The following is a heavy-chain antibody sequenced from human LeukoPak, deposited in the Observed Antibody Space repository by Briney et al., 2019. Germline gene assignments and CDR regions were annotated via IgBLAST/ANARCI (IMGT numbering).Heavy chain of an antibody. CDR2: ISYDGSNK. V-gene: IGHV3-30-3*01. CDR1: GFTFSSYA. Sequence: GRSLRLPCAASGFTFSSYAMHWVRQAPGKGLEWVAVISYDGSNKYYADSVKGRFTISRDNSKNTLYLQMNSLRAEDTAVYYCARDYYDSSGYYSDYWGQGTLVTVSS. D-gene: IGHD3-22*01. CDR3: ARDYYDSSGYYSDY. J-gene: IGHJ4*02.